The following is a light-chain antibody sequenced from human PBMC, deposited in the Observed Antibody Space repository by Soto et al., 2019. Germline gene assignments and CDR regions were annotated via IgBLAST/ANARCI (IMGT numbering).Light chain of an antibody. Sequence: EIVMTQSPATLSVSPGERAPLSCRASESVSRNLAWYQQKPGQAPSLLIYAASTRATDIAARISGSGSGTEFPLTISSRQSEDFAVYYCQQYNKWPLTFGGGTKVEIK. CDR1: ESVSRN. CDR3: QQYNKWPLT. J-gene: IGKJ4*01. CDR2: AAS. V-gene: IGKV3-15*01.